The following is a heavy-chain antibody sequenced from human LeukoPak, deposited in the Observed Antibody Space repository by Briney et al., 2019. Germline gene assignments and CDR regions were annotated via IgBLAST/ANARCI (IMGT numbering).Heavy chain of an antibody. V-gene: IGHV4-59*01. CDR2: IYYSGFT. CDR1: AGSIRPYY. J-gene: IGHJ4*02. Sequence: TPETLSLTCTVSAGSIRPYYWSWIRQPPGKGLEWIGYIYYSGFTNYNPSLESRVTISVDTSKNQFSLKLSSVAAADTAMYYCARHWGSVWFGESPFDFWGQGTLVTVSS. D-gene: IGHD3-10*01. CDR3: ARHWGSVWFGESPFDF.